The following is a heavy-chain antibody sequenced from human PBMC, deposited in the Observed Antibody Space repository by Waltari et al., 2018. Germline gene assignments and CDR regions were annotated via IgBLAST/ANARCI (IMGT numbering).Heavy chain of an antibody. D-gene: IGHD6-19*01. CDR3: ATVYGPYSSGWYVGADY. CDR2: VDPEDGET. CDR1: GYTFTDYY. Sequence: EVQLVQSGAEVKKPGATVKISCKVSGYTFTDYYMHWVQQAPGKGLEWMGLVDPEDGETIYAEKFQGRVTITADTSTDTAYMELSSLRSEDTAVYYCATVYGPYSSGWYVGADYWGQGTLVTVSS. J-gene: IGHJ4*02. V-gene: IGHV1-69-2*01.